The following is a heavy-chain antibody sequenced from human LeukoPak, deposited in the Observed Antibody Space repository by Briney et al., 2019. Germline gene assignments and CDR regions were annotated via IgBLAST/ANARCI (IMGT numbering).Heavy chain of an antibody. D-gene: IGHD2-2*01. CDR1: GGSISSSSYY. V-gene: IGHV4-39*01. CDR2: IYYSGST. CDR3: ARHNPYQLLFPTDDAFDI. J-gene: IGHJ3*02. Sequence: SETLSLTCTVSGGSISSSSYYWGWIRQPPGKGLEWIGSIYYSGSTYYNPSLKSRVTTSVDTSKNQFSLKLSSVTAADTAVYYCARHNPYQLLFPTDDAFDIWGQGTMVTVSS.